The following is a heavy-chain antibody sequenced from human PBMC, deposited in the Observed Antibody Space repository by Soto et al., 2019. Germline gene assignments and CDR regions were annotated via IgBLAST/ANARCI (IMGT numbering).Heavy chain of an antibody. J-gene: IGHJ5*02. CDR2: INHSGST. CDR1: GGSFSGYY. V-gene: IGHV4-34*01. D-gene: IGHD3-3*01. CDR3: ARVVDFWSGYYSRWFDP. Sequence: PSETLSLTCAVYGGSFSGYYWSWIRQPPGKGLEWIGEINHSGSTNYNPSLKRRVTISVDTSKNQFSLKLSSVTAADTAVYYCARVVDFWSGYYSRWFDPWGQGTLVTVSS.